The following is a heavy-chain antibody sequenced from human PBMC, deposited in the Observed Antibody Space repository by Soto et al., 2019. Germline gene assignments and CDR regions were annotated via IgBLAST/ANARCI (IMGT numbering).Heavy chain of an antibody. CDR2: IIHISGRT. V-gene: IGHV1-69*01. J-gene: IGHJ4*02. CDR3: ATRGTQGRWLEFADY. CDR1: GGTFSSLG. D-gene: IGHD5-12*01. Sequence: QMQLVQSGAEVKRPGSSVKVSCEASGGTFSSLGFTWVRQAPGQGLEWMGGIIHISGRTTFAPKFLGRVTITADGSTRTTYMELTALTSDDTAIYYCATRGTQGRWLEFADYWGQGTLVIVSS.